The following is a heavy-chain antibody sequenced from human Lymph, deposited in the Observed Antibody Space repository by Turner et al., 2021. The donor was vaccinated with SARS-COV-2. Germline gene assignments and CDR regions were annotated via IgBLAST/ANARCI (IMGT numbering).Heavy chain of an antibody. V-gene: IGHV1-18*01. D-gene: IGHD3-9*01. CDR2: ISGNNDNT. CDR3: ARSNFDWLFSPDWFDP. Sequence: VQLVQSGAEVKKPGASVKVSCKASGYTFTNSGISWVRQAPGEGLEWMGWISGNNDNTNYAQKLQGRVTMTTDTSTSTAYMELRSLRSDDTAVYYCARSNFDWLFSPDWFDPWGQGTLVIVSS. J-gene: IGHJ5*02. CDR1: GYTFTNSG.